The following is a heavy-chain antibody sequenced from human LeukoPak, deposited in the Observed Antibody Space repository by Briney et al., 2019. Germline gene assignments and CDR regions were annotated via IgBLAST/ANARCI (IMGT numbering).Heavy chain of an antibody. CDR3: ARARDGHINNWFDP. J-gene: IGHJ5*02. CDR1: GGSINSYY. V-gene: IGHV4-59*01. CDR2: IYYSGST. Sequence: SETLSLTCTVSGGSINSYYWSWIRQPPGKGLEWIGYIYYSGSTNYNPSLKSRVTISVDTSKNQFSLKMSSVTAADTAVYYCARARDGHINNWFDPWGQGILVTVSS. D-gene: IGHD5-24*01.